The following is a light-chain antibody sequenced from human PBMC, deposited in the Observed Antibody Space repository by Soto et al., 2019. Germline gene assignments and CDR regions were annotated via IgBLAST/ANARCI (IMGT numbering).Light chain of an antibody. CDR1: QGIGDT. Sequence: EIVLSQSPATLSLSPGERATLSCRASQGIGDTLAWYQQKPGQTPRLLIYDTSIRAAGVPARFSGSRSGTDFTLTISRLEPEDFAVYWCQQYGNSPSTFGQGTRLEIK. CDR2: DTS. CDR3: QQYGNSPST. J-gene: IGKJ5*01. V-gene: IGKV3D-11*03.